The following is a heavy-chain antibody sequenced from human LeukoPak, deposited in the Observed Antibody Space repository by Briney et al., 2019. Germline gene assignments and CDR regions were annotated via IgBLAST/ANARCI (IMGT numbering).Heavy chain of an antibody. CDR3: ARENTMVRGAFDAFDI. J-gene: IGHJ3*02. Sequence: SETLSLTCAVYGGSFSDHYWSWIRQPPGKGLEWIGEINHSGRTNYNPSLNSRVTVSVDTSNNQFSLKLSSVTAADTAVYYCARENTMVRGAFDAFDIWGQGTMVTVSS. D-gene: IGHD3-10*01. V-gene: IGHV4-34*01. CDR1: GGSFSDHY. CDR2: INHSGRT.